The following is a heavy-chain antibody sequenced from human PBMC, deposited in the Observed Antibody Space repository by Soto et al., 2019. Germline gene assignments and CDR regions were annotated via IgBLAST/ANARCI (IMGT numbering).Heavy chain of an antibody. V-gene: IGHV3-13*05. CDR1: GFSFNNYD. CDR2: IGFAGDP. Sequence: PGGSLRLSCAASGFSFNNYDMHWVRQVAGKGLEWVSAIGFAGDPFYTDSVKGRFTISRENAKDSLFLQMNNLRGGDTAVYYCARGSFGARNFLAYMDVRGRGTTVTVSS. CDR3: ARGSFGARNFLAYMDV. J-gene: IGHJ6*03. D-gene: IGHD2-15*01.